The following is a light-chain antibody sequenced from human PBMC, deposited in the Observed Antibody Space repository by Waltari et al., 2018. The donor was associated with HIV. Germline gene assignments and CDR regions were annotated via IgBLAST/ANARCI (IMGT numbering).Light chain of an antibody. Sequence: QSVLTQPASVSGSPGQSLTLSCTGTSNAIGSYNYVSWYHQSPDKAPNLIIYEVPYRPSGVSSRFSGSKSGNTASLTISGLQTEDEAYYHCSSYSRGALLFGGGTKVTVL. CDR2: EVP. CDR3: SSYSRGALL. V-gene: IGLV2-14*01. J-gene: IGLJ2*01. CDR1: SNAIGSYNY.